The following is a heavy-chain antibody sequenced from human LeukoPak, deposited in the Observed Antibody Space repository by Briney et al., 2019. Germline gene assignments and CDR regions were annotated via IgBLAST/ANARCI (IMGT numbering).Heavy chain of an antibody. V-gene: IGHV3-21*04. CDR1: GFTFSSYS. D-gene: IGHD3-22*01. Sequence: GGSLRLSCAASGFTFSSYSMNWVRQAPGKGLEWVSSISSSSSYIYYADSVKGRFTISRDNAKNSLYLQMNSLRAEDTAVYYCAKDGDSSGYLYYYYYYMDVWGKGTTVTVSS. J-gene: IGHJ6*03. CDR3: AKDGDSSGYLYYYYYYMDV. CDR2: ISSSSSYI.